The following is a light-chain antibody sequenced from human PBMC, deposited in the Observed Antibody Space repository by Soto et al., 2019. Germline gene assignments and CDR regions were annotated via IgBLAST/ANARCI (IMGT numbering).Light chain of an antibody. V-gene: IGKV1-17*01. CDR1: QDIRTD. J-gene: IGKJ1*01. Sequence: DIKMTQSPSSLSASIGDRVTITCRASQDIRTDLVWYQQKPGKAPNRLIYAASTLQSGVPSRFSGSGSGTQFTLTISSLQPEDFATYYCLQHNAYPWAFGPGTEVE. CDR2: AAS. CDR3: LQHNAYPWA.